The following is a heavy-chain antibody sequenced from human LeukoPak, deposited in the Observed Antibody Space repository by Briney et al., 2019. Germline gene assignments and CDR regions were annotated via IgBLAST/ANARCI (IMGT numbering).Heavy chain of an antibody. J-gene: IGHJ4*02. V-gene: IGHV3-11*01. CDR3: ARSTPYSGIDY. D-gene: IGHD6-13*01. CDR2: ISSSGSTI. CDR1: GFTFSDYY. Sequence: GGSLRLSCAASGFTFSDYYMSWIRQAPGKGLEWVSYISSSGSTIYCADSVKGRFTISRDNAKNSLYLQMNSLRAEDTAVYYRARSTPYSGIDYWGQGTLVTVSS.